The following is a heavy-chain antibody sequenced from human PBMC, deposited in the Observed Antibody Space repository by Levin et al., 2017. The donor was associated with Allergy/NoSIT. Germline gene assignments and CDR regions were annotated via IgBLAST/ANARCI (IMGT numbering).Heavy chain of an antibody. CDR1: GFTFSRYG. D-gene: IGHD6-19*01. CDR3: ARGPVLVAGQNGENYLDF. V-gene: IGHV3-33*01. Sequence: GGSLRLSCAASGFTFSRYGMHWVRQAPGKGLEWVAVIWYDGSNKYYADSVKGRFTISRDNSKNTLYLQMNSLRAEDTAVYYCARGPVLVAGQNGENYLDFWGQGTRVTVSS. J-gene: IGHJ4*02. CDR2: IWYDGSNK.